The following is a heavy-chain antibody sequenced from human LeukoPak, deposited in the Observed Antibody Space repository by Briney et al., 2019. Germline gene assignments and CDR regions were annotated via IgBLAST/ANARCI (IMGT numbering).Heavy chain of an antibody. Sequence: GESLKISCKGSGYSFTGYWIAWVRQMPGKGLEWMGIINPGESDIRYSPSFQGQVTISADKSIDTAYLQWRSLKASDTAMYYCARHAYYYDNNGYYFGYWGQGTLVTVSS. CDR3: ARHAYYYDNNGYYFGY. CDR1: GYSFTGYW. CDR2: INPGESDI. V-gene: IGHV5-51*01. D-gene: IGHD3-22*01. J-gene: IGHJ4*02.